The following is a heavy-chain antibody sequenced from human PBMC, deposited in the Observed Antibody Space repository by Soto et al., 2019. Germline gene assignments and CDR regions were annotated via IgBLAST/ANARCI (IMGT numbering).Heavy chain of an antibody. J-gene: IGHJ6*02. D-gene: IGHD6-25*01. CDR2: ISYDGSNK. Sequence: VQLVESGGGVVQPGRSLRLSCAASGFTFSSYGMHWVRQAPGKGLEWVAVISYDGSNKYYADSVKGRFPISRDNSKNTLYLQMNSLRAEDTAVYYCAKDRRPNYYYGMDVWGQGTTVTVSS. CDR3: AKDRRPNYYYGMDV. V-gene: IGHV3-30*18. CDR1: GFTFSSYG.